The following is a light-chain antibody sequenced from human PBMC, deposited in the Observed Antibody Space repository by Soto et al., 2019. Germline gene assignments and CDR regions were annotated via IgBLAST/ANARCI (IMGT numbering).Light chain of an antibody. CDR1: QSVSSN. CDR3: QQYYSWPPLT. V-gene: IGKV3-15*01. CDR2: GAS. J-gene: IGKJ4*01. Sequence: EIVMTQSPATLSVSPGERATLSCRASQSVSSNLAWYQQKPGQAPRLLIYGASTRATGIPARFSGSGSGTEFTLTISSLQAEDLAVYYCQQYYSWPPLTFGGGTKVEIK.